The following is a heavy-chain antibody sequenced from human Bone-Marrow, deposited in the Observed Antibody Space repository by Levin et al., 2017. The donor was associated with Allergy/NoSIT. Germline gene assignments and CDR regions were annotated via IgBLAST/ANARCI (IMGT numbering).Heavy chain of an antibody. CDR2: ISATSSFI. Sequence: ETLSLTCAASGFSFNSHTMNWVRQVPGKGLEWVASISATSSFIHYGDSVKGRFTISRDNAENSLFLHMNSLRDDDTGLYYCARDGLTTFGVVTGMDVWGQGTAVTVSS. CDR3: ARDGLTTFGVVTGMDV. D-gene: IGHD3-3*01. V-gene: IGHV3-21*06. CDR1: GFSFNSHT. J-gene: IGHJ6*02.